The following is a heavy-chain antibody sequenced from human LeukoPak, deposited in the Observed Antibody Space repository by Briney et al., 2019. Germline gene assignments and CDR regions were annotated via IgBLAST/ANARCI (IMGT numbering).Heavy chain of an antibody. CDR2: VIPMFVST. Sequence: SVKVSCKASGDTFRRHAINWVRQAPGQGLEWMGGVIPMFVSTNYAQKFQGRVTMTTDESTSTAYMELRSLMSDDTAVHYCARGDPAPFDSWGQGTLVTVSS. D-gene: IGHD2-2*01. V-gene: IGHV1-69*05. CDR3: ARGDPAPFDS. CDR1: GDTFRRHA. J-gene: IGHJ4*02.